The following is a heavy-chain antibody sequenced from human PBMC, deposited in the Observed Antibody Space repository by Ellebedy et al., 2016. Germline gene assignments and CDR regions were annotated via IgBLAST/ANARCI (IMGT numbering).Heavy chain of an antibody. CDR2: ISGSGGST. J-gene: IGHJ6*03. CDR3: AKMVLTMVSYYMDV. D-gene: IGHD4/OR15-4a*01. Sequence: GGSLRLSXAASGFTFSSYAMSWVHQAPGKGLEWVSAISGSGGSTYYADSVKGRFTISRDNSKNTLYLQMNSLRAEDTAVYYCAKMVLTMVSYYMDVWGKGTTVTVSS. V-gene: IGHV3-23*01. CDR1: GFTFSSYA.